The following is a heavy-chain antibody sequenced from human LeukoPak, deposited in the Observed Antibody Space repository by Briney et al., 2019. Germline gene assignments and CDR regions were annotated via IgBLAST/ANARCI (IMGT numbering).Heavy chain of an antibody. CDR2: INPTGGST. V-gene: IGHV1-46*01. Sequence: ASVKVSCKASGYTFTTYYIHWVRQAPGQGLEWMGIINPTGGSTTYAQKFQGRVTMTRDTSTSTVFMEVNSLRSEDTAVYYCAKKKRELRGFDYWGQGTLVTVSS. D-gene: IGHD1-7*01. CDR1: GYTFTTYY. CDR3: AKKKRELRGFDY. J-gene: IGHJ4*02.